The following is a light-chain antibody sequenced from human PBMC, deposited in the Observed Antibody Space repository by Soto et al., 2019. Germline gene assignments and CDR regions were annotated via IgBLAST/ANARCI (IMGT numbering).Light chain of an antibody. J-gene: IGKJ1*01. CDR2: DAS. CDR1: LSISSG. Sequence: HVTRSPSTRSGWVGERGNIAGLASLSISSGLAWYQQKPGKAPKLLIYDASSLQSGVPSRFSGRGSRTDFTITLSSLQPEDFATYYSQQSYSPLWTFGQGTKVHIK. CDR3: QQSYSPLWT. V-gene: IGKV1-39*01.